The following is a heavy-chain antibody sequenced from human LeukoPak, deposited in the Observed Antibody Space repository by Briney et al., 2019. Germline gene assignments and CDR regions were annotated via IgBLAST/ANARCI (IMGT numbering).Heavy chain of an antibody. CDR1: GFTFSSYS. CDR2: ISSSSSTI. J-gene: IGHJ2*01. D-gene: IGHD1-14*01. CDR3: GRDSGIWYFDL. Sequence: PGGYLRLSCAASGFTFSSYSMNWVRQAPGKGLEWVSYISSSSSTIYYADSVKGRFTISRDNAKNSLYLQMNSLRAEDTAVYYCGRDSGIWYFDLWGRGTLVTVSS. V-gene: IGHV3-48*01.